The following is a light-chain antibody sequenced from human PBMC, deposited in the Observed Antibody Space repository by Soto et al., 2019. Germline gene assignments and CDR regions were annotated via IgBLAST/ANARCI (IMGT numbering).Light chain of an antibody. V-gene: IGLV1-44*01. CDR3: AVWDDSLNGYI. J-gene: IGLJ1*01. Sequence: QSVLTQPPSASGTPGQRVTISCSGSNSNIGSNGGYWYQQPPGTAPKFVIYSYNQRPSGVPDRFSGSKSGTSASLAISGLQSEDEADYYCAVWDDSLNGYIFATGTKLTVL. CDR1: NSNIGSNG. CDR2: SYN.